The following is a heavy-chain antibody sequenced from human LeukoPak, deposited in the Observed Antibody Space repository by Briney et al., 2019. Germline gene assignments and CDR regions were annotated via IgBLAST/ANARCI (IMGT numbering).Heavy chain of an antibody. D-gene: IGHD3-3*01. CDR3: ARDDFWSGYYDY. CDR1: GDSISSYY. Sequence: SETLSLTCTVSGDSISSYYWSWIRQPAGKGLEWIGRIYTSGTTNYNPSLKSRVTMSVDTSKNQFSLKLSTVTAADTAVYYCARDDFWSGYYDYWGQGTLVAVSS. CDR2: IYTSGTT. V-gene: IGHV4-4*07. J-gene: IGHJ4*02.